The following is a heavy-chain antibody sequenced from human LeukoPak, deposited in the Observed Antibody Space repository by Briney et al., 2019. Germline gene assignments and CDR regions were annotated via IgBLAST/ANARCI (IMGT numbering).Heavy chain of an antibody. CDR2: IDRSGVT. Sequence: PGGSLRLSCAASGFTFHSNYMSWVRQAPGKGLEWVSVIDRSGVTHYADSVKGRFTISRDNSKNTLYLQMNSLRAEDTAVYYCAKSGLSKFDYWGQGTLVTVSS. CDR1: GFTFHSNY. CDR3: AKSGLSKFDY. D-gene: IGHD3-10*01. J-gene: IGHJ4*02. V-gene: IGHV3-53*01.